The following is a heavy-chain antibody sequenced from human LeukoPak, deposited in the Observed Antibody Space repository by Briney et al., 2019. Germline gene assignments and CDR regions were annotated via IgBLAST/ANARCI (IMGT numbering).Heavy chain of an antibody. CDR3: ARDYYYDSSGYRLDY. CDR1: GYTFTGYY. D-gene: IGHD3-22*01. J-gene: IGHJ4*02. CDR2: INPNSGGT. Sequence: ASVKVSCKASGYTFTGYYMHWVRQAPGQGLEWMGWINPNSGGTNYAQKLQGRVTMTRDTSISTAYMELSRLRSDDTAVYYCARDYYYDSSGYRLDYWGQGTLVTVSS. V-gene: IGHV1-2*02.